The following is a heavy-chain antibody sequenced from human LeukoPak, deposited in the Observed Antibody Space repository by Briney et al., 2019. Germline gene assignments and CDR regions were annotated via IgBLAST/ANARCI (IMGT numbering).Heavy chain of an antibody. CDR3: ARGSTYHYNYMDV. D-gene: IGHD5/OR15-5a*01. CDR1: GRTFSSYA. CDR2: IIGMFGTT. V-gene: IGHV1-69*13. J-gene: IGHJ6*03. Sequence: SVKVSCKTSGRTFSSYAISWVRQAPGQGLEWMGGIIGMFGTTNYAQRFQGRVTNTADESASIAYMELSSLTSADTAVYYCARGSTYHYNYMDVWGKGTTVIVSS.